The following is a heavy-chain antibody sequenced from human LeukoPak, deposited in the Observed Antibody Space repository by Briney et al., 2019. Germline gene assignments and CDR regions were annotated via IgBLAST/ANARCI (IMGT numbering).Heavy chain of an antibody. V-gene: IGHV3-21*04. J-gene: IGHJ2*01. D-gene: IGHD1-26*01. CDR3: AREKLGYWYFDL. CDR2: ISSSSSYI. Sequence: PGGSLRLSCAASGFTFSSYSMNWVRQAPGKGLEWVSSISSSSSYIYYADSVKGRFTISRDNAKNSLYLQMNSLRAEDTAVYYCAREKLGYWYFDLWGRGTLVTVSS. CDR1: GFTFSSYS.